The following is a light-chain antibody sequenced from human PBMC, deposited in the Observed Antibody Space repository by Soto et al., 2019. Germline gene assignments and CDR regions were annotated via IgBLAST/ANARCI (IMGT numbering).Light chain of an antibody. CDR1: QSVTSSY. Sequence: EIVLTQSPGTLSLSPGERATLSCRASQSVTSSYLAWYQQIRGQAPRLLIYGASSRATGISDRFSGSGSGTDFTLTIRRLEPEDSAVYYCQQYGSSPYTFGQGTKLEIK. CDR2: GAS. J-gene: IGKJ2*01. V-gene: IGKV3-20*01. CDR3: QQYGSSPYT.